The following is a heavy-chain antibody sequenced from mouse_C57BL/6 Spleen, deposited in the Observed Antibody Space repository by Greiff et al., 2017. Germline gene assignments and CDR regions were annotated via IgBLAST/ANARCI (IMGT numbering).Heavy chain of an antibody. Sequence: VQLQQPGAELVKPGASVKLSCKASGYTFTGYWMHWVKQRPGQGLEWIGMIHPNSGSTNYNEKFKSKATLTVDKSSSTAYMQLSSLTSEDSAVYYCARYYDYDGRYYAMDYWGQGTSVTVSS. CDR3: ARYYDYDGRYYAMDY. J-gene: IGHJ4*01. CDR2: IHPNSGST. CDR1: GYTFTGYW. V-gene: IGHV1-64*01. D-gene: IGHD2-4*01.